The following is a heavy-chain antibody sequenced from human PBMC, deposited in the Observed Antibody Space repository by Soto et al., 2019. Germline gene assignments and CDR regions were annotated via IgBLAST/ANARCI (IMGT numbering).Heavy chain of an antibody. V-gene: IGHV3-48*03. Sequence: GGSLRLSCTASGFTFSSYEMTWIRQAPGKGLEWLSYISPGSRYPAYADSVKGRFTISRDNAKRSLYLQMMSLTAEDTAIYYCVRGGGGGLFDPWGQGTMVTVSS. D-gene: IGHD2-15*01. CDR3: VRGGGGGLFDP. CDR1: GFTFSSYE. CDR2: ISPGSRYP. J-gene: IGHJ5*02.